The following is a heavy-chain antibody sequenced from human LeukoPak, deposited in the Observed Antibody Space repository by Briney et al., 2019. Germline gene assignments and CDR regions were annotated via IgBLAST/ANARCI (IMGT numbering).Heavy chain of an antibody. V-gene: IGHV3-64D*06. CDR3: VKSPTVTNNWFDP. J-gene: IGHJ5*02. CDR2: ISSNGGST. D-gene: IGHD4-17*01. Sequence: PGGSLRLSCSASGFTFSSYAMHWVRQAPGKGLEYVSAISSNGGSTYYVDSVKGRFTISRDNTKNTLYLQMSSLRAEDTAVYYCVKSPTVTNNWFDPWGQGTLVTVSS. CDR1: GFTFSSYA.